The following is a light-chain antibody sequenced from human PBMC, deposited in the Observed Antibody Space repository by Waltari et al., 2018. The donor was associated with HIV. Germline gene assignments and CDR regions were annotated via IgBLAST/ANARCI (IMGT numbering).Light chain of an antibody. CDR2: EVG. CDR3: RSYAGNNNLL. CDR1: SSDVGGYIA. V-gene: IGLV2-8*01. Sequence: QSALTRPPSPSGSPGQSGTISCTGTSSDVGGYIAVSRYQLQPGKAPKHLISEVGKPLSRVPNRFCGSKSRNTACLTVSELQPDDVHDYYCRSYAGNNNLLFGGGTKLPVL. J-gene: IGLJ2*01.